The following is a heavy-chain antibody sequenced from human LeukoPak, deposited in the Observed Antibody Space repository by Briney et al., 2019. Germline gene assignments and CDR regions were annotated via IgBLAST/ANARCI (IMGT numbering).Heavy chain of an antibody. J-gene: IGHJ4*02. CDR1: GGSFSGNY. CDR3: ATSGYSGYDLNS. Sequence: PSETLSLTCAVYGGSFSGNYWGWIRQPPGKGLEWIGEINHSGSTNYNPSLKSRVTISVDTSKNQFSLKLSSVTAADTAMYYCATSGYSGYDLNSWGQGTLVTVSS. V-gene: IGHV4-34*01. CDR2: INHSGST. D-gene: IGHD5-12*01.